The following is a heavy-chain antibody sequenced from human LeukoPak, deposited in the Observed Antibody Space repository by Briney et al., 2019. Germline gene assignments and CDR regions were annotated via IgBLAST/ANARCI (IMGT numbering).Heavy chain of an antibody. CDR2: IKQDGSEK. CDR3: AREGWGHYYDSSGYLDY. D-gene: IGHD3-22*01. V-gene: IGHV3-7*01. J-gene: IGHJ4*02. Sequence: GGSLRLSCAASGFTFSSYWMSWVRQAPGKGLEWVANIKQDGSEKYYVDSVKGRFTISRDNAKNSLYLQMNSLRAEDTAVYYCAREGWGHYYDSSGYLDYWGQGTLVTVSS. CDR1: GFTFSSYW.